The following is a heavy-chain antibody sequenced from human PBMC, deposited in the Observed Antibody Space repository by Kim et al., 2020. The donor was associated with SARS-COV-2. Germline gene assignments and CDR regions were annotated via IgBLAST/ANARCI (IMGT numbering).Heavy chain of an antibody. CDR1: GGSFSGYY. CDR3: ARGPAAGPKVKIFDY. D-gene: IGHD6-13*01. CDR2: INHSGST. V-gene: IGHV4-34*01. Sequence: SETLSLTCAVYGGSFSGYYWSWIRQPPGKGLEWIGEINHSGSTNYNPSLKSRVTISVDTSKNQFSLKLSSVTAADTAVYYCARGPAAGPKVKIFDYWGQGTLVTVSS. J-gene: IGHJ4*02.